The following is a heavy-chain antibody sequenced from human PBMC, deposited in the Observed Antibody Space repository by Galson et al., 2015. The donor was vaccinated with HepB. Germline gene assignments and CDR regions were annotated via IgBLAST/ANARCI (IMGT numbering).Heavy chain of an antibody. CDR1: GLIFNNYA. CDR3: VKDLRMSGVYGSGDYYDYGMDV. CDR2: ISGGGSST. V-gene: IGHV3-23*01. D-gene: IGHD3-10*01. J-gene: IGHJ6*02. Sequence: SLRLSCAASGLIFNNYAMTWVRQGPGKGLEWVPAISGGGSSTFYADSVKGRFTISRDNSRKILYLLMTSLTVEDTAVYCCVKDLRMSGVYGSGDYYDYGMDVWGQGTSVTVSS.